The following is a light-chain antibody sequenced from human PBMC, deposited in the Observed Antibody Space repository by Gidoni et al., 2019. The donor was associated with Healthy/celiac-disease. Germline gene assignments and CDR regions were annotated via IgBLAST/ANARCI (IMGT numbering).Light chain of an antibody. CDR3: CSYAGSSTWV. CDR1: SRDVGSYNL. Sequence: QSDLTQPASVSGSPGQSIPISCTGTSRDVGSYNLVTWYQQHPGQAPKLMIYEGSKRDSGVSNRFSGSKSGNTSSLTISGLQAEDEADYYGCSYAGSSTWVFGGGTKLTVL. J-gene: IGLJ3*02. CDR2: EGS. V-gene: IGLV2-23*01.